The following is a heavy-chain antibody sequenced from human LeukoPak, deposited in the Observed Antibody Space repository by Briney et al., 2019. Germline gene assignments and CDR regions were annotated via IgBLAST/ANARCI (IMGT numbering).Heavy chain of an antibody. CDR3: ARPHYDFWSGPAAGGAFDI. V-gene: IGHV1-18*01. CDR2: ISAYNGNT. CDR1: GYTFTSYG. D-gene: IGHD3-3*01. Sequence: ASVKVSCKASGYTFTSYGISWVRQAPGQGLEWMGWISAYNGNTNYAQKLQGRVTMTTDTSTSTAYMELRSLRSDDTAVYYCARPHYDFWSGPAAGGAFDIWGQGTMVTVSS. J-gene: IGHJ3*02.